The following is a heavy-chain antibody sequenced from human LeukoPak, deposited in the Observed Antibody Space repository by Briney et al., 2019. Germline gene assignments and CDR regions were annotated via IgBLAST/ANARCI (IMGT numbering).Heavy chain of an antibody. CDR3: AVIVGATMNWFDP. J-gene: IGHJ5*02. Sequence: SETLSLTCAVYGGSFSGYYWSWIRQPPGKGLEWIGEINHSGSTNYNPSLKSRVTISVDTSKNQFSLKLSSVTAADTAVYYCAVIVGATMNWFDPWGQGTLVTVSS. CDR2: INHSGST. V-gene: IGHV4-34*01. D-gene: IGHD1-26*01. CDR1: GGSFSGYY.